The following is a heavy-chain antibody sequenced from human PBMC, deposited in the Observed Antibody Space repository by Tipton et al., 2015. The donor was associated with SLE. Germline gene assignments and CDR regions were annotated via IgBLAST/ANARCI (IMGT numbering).Heavy chain of an antibody. V-gene: IGHV4-59*11. Sequence: TLSLTCTVSGGSIRSHYWSWIRQPPGKGLEWIGYVYYGGKTNYNPSPKSRVTISMGTSKNQFSLELRSVTAADTAIYYCAREARFSSSWSASLFDYWGQGMLVTVSS. CDR2: VYYGGKT. D-gene: IGHD6-13*01. CDR3: AREARFSSSWSASLFDY. J-gene: IGHJ4*02. CDR1: GGSIRSHY.